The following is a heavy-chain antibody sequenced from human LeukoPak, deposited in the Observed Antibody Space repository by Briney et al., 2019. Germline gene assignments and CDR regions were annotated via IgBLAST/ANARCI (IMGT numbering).Heavy chain of an antibody. V-gene: IGHV3-13*01. D-gene: IGHD1-1*01. J-gene: IGHJ4*02. CDR1: GSAFSDYD. Sequence: GGSLRLSCAASGSAFSDYDMHWVRQATGKGLEWVSAIGTAGDTYYTGSVKGRFTISRENAKNSLYLQMNSLRAGDTAVYYCARVAKERVGGVYYFDYWGQGTLVTVSS. CDR2: IGTAGDT. CDR3: ARVAKERVGGVYYFDY.